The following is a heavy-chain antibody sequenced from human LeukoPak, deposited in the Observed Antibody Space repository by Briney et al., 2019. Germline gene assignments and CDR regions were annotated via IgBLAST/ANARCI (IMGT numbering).Heavy chain of an antibody. CDR3: HIGSSRSGFDY. CDR2: IYPGDSDT. J-gene: IGHJ4*02. CDR1: GYTFTRYW. V-gene: IGHV5-51*01. Sequence: GESLKISCKGSGYTFTRYWIGWVRQMPGKGLEWMGIIYPGDSDTRYSPSFQGQVTISADKSINTVHLQWSSLTASDTAMYYCHIGSSRSGFDYWGQGTLVTVSS. D-gene: IGHD6-13*01.